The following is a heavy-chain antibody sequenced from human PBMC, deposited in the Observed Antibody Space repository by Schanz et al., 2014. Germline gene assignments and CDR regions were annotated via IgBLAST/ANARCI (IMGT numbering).Heavy chain of an antibody. D-gene: IGHD3-10*01. CDR3: VRDAGWAYGDYHDMDV. J-gene: IGHJ6*02. CDR1: GYSFTTYG. CDR2: ISVYHGHT. Sequence: QVQLVQSAPEVKKPGASVKVSCKASGYSFTTYGLNWVRQAPGQGLEWMGWISVYHGHTNYAEKVHGRVTMTTDTSTSTAYMELRSLISDDTAVYYCVRDAGWAYGDYHDMDVWGQGALXTVSS. V-gene: IGHV1-18*01.